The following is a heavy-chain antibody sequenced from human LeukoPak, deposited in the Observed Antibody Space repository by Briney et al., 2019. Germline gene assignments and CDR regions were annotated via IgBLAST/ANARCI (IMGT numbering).Heavy chain of an antibody. J-gene: IGHJ4*02. V-gene: IGHV3-48*04. Sequence: GALRLSCAASGFTFTSYSMNWVRQAPGKGLEWISYISSSSSTIYYADSVKGRFTISRDNAKNSLYLQMNSLRAEDTAVYYCARDFALDDYGGNSGSDYWGQGTLVTVSS. CDR2: ISSSSSTI. D-gene: IGHD4-23*01. CDR3: ARDFALDDYGGNSGSDY. CDR1: GFTFTSYS.